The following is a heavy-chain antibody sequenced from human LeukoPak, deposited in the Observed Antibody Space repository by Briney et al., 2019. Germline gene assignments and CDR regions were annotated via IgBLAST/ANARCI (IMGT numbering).Heavy chain of an antibody. CDR2: ISGSGNAK. V-gene: IGHV3-48*01. CDR3: ARDNLYAFDY. CDR1: GFSFSSYS. Sequence: GGSLRLSCAASGFSFSSYSMNWVRQAPGKGLEWVSYISGSGNAKHYTDSVKGRFTISRDNAKNALYLQMNSLRAEDTAVYFCARDNLYAFDYWGQGTLVTVSS. J-gene: IGHJ4*02. D-gene: IGHD2-2*01.